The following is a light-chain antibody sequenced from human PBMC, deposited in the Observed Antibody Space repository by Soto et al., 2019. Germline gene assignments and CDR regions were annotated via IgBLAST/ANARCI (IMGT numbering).Light chain of an antibody. CDR1: QSIASR. CDR2: GAS. CDR3: QQYESYSPWT. V-gene: IGKV1-5*01. Sequence: GDRVTITCRASQSIASRLNWYQQKPGSAPKLLIYGASTLESGVPSRYSGSGSGTEFTLTISNLQPDDFATYYCQQYESYSPWTFGQGTKVDIK. J-gene: IGKJ1*01.